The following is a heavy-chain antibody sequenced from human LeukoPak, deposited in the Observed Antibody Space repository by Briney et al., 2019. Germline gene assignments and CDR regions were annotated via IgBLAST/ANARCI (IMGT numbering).Heavy chain of an antibody. CDR1: GGSISSYS. D-gene: IGHD4-11*01. J-gene: IGHJ4*02. CDR2: IYYSGST. Sequence: SETLSLTCTVSGGSISSYSWSWIRQPPGKGLEWIGYIYYSGSTNYNPSLKSRVTISVDTSKNQFSLKLSSVTAADTAVYYCARLDHSNFWYFDYWGQGTLVTVSS. CDR3: ARLDHSNFWYFDY. V-gene: IGHV4-59*08.